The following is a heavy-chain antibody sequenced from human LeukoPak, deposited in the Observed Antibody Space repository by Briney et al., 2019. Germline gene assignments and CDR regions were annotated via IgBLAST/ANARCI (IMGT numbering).Heavy chain of an antibody. CDR1: GFTFSKYY. D-gene: IGHD3-9*01. V-gene: IGHV3-74*01. J-gene: IGHJ4*02. CDR3: ASLHLSFDDY. CDR2: VKSDGSGT. Sequence: GGPLRLSCAASGFTFSKYYMHWVRQAPGKERVWVSGVKSDGSGTTYADFAKGRFTISRDNAKTTLHLQMSSLGAEDTAVYYCASLHLSFDDYWGQGTLVTVSS.